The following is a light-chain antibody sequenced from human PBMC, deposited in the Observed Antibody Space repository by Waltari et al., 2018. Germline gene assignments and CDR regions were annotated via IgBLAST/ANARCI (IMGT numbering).Light chain of an antibody. CDR1: HNVKKW. CDR2: YAS. CDR3: QQYETYPLT. J-gene: IGKJ4*01. Sequence: DIQMTQSPSTLAASVGDTVTHTCRASHNVKKWLAGYQQKPGKAPNLLIFYASTLRTGVPSRFSGSGSGTDFTLTITSLQPDDFATYYCQQYETYPLTFGGGTRVEIK. V-gene: IGKV1-5*01.